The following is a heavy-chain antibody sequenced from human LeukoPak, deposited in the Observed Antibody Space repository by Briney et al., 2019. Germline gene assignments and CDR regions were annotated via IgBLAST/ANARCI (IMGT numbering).Heavy chain of an antibody. CDR2: ISTYNGNT. CDR3: ARYTVFGVPTPFDF. D-gene: IGHD3-3*01. V-gene: IGHV1-18*01. CDR1: GYTFTSYG. J-gene: IGHJ4*02. Sequence: GASVKVSCKASGYTFTSYGITWVRQAPGQGLEWMGWISTYNGNTNYAQKLQGRVTMTTDTSTSTAYMELRSLRSDDTAVYYCARYTVFGVPTPFDFWGQGTLVTVSS.